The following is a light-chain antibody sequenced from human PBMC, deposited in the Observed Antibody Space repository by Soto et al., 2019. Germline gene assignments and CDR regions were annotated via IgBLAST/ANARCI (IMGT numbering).Light chain of an antibody. CDR1: QSVSSTY. J-gene: IGKJ1*01. Sequence: EIVLTQSPGTLSLSPGQRATLSCRASQSVSSTYLAWYQQKPGQAPRLLIYAASSRATGIPDRFSGSASGTDFTLTISRLEPEDFAVYYCQQYGSSWTFGQGTKVETK. CDR2: AAS. V-gene: IGKV3-20*01. CDR3: QQYGSSWT.